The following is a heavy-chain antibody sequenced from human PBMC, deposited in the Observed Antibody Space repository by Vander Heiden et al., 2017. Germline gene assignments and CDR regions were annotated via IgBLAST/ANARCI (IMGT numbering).Heavy chain of an antibody. V-gene: IGHV3-33*01. D-gene: IGHD2-2*01. J-gene: IGHJ5*02. CDR2: IWYDGSNK. Sequence: GRSLRLSCAASRFTFSSYVMHWVRQAPGKGLEWVAVIWYDGSNKYDADSVKGRFTISRDNSKNTLYLQMNGLRAEDTAVYYCARSGGVVPAANDWFDPWGQGTLVTVSS. CDR3: ARSGGVVPAANDWFDP. CDR1: RFTFSSYV.